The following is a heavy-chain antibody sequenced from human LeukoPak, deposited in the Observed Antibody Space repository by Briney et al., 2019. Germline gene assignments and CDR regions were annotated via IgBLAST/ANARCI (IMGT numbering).Heavy chain of an antibody. CDR3: ARDQYYGSGSSDY. CDR2: ISYDGSFE. CDR1: GFTFRSYG. V-gene: IGHV3-30*03. J-gene: IGHJ4*02. Sequence: PGRSLRLSCAASGFTFRSYGMHWVRQALGKGLEWVAIISYDGSFEHYVDSVKGRFTISRDNSNNTLHLQMNSLRVEDTAVYYCARDQYYGSGSSDYWGQGTLVTVSS. D-gene: IGHD3-10*01.